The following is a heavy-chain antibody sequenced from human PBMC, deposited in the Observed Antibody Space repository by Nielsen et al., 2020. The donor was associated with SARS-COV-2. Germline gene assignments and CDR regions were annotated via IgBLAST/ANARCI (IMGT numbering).Heavy chain of an antibody. CDR3: ASFYGDYEGVDY. Sequence: GESLKISCAASGFTFDDYAMHWVRQAPGKGLEWVAVVSYDGSKQHYADSVKGRFTISRDDSRNTLYLQMNSLRAEDTALYHCASFYGDYEGVDYWGQGTLVTVSS. V-gene: IGHV3-30*03. CDR1: GFTFDDYA. CDR2: VSYDGSKQ. D-gene: IGHD4-17*01. J-gene: IGHJ4*02.